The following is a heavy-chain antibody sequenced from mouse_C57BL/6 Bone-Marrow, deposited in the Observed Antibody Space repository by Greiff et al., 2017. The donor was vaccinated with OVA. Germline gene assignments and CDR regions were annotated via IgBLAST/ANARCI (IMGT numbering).Heavy chain of an antibody. CDR3: ATRSSMDY. CDR2: INPSTGGT. CDR1: GYSFTGYY. Sequence: VQLQQSGPELVKPGASVKISCKASGYSFTGYYMNWVKQSPEKSLEWIGEINPSTGGTTYNQKFKAKATLTVDKSSSTAYMQLKSLTSEDSAVYYCATRSSMDYWGQGTSVTVSS. V-gene: IGHV1-42*01. J-gene: IGHJ4*01.